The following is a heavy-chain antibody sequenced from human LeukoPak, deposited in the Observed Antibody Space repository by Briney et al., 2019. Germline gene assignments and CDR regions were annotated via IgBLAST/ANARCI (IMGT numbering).Heavy chain of an antibody. CDR2: IYTSGST. CDR3: ARDLLSLYCSGGSCYSRIGWFDP. D-gene: IGHD2-15*01. J-gene: IGHJ5*02. Sequence: PSETLSLTCTVSGGSISSYYWSWIRQPAGKGLEWIGRIYTSGSTNYNPSLKSRVTMSVDTSKNQFSLKLSSVTAADTAVYYCARDLLSLYCSGGSCYSRIGWFDPWGQGTLVTVSS. V-gene: IGHV4-4*07. CDR1: GGSISSYY.